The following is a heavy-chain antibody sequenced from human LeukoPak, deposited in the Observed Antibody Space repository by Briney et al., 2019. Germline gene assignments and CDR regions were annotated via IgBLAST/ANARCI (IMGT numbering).Heavy chain of an antibody. CDR2: IYYSGST. Sequence: SETLSLTCTVSGGSVSNGSIYCNWIRQPPGKGLEWIGYIYYSGSTSYNPSLKSRVTISVDTSKNQFTLKLSSVTAADTAVYYCARGLRGAPPLQHWGRGPLVTVSS. J-gene: IGHJ1*01. V-gene: IGHV4-61*01. CDR1: GGSVSNGSIY. CDR3: ARGLRGAPPLQH. D-gene: IGHD1-1*01.